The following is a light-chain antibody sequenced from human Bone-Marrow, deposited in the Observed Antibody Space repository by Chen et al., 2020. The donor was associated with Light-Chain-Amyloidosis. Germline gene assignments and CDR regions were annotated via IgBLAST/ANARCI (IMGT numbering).Light chain of an antibody. CDR3: QAWDSITAV. V-gene: IGLV3-1*01. CDR1: KLGDKY. Sequence: YDLTQPPSVSVSPGQTASITCSGDKLGDKYTFWYQQKPGQSPVLVIYQDTKRPSGIPERFSGSNSGNTATLTISGTQTMDEADYYCQAWDSITAVFGGGTKLTVL. CDR2: QDT. J-gene: IGLJ3*02.